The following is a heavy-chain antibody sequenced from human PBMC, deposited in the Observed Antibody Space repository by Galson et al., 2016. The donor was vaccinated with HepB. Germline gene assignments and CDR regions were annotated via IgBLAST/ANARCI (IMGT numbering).Heavy chain of an antibody. CDR2: ISNDGSDK. D-gene: IGHD6-13*01. Sequence: SLRLSCAASGFTFGSYAMHWVRQAPGKGLEWVAVISNDGSDKYYPDSVKGRFTISRDNSKNTLYLQMNSLRAEDTAVYYCARDTAAADVPHYFDSWGRGTLATVSS. J-gene: IGHJ4*02. V-gene: IGHV3-30*04. CDR3: ARDTAAADVPHYFDS. CDR1: GFTFGSYA.